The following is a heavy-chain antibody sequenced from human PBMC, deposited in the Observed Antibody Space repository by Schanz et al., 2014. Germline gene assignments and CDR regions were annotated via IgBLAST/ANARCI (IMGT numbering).Heavy chain of an antibody. J-gene: IGHJ4*02. V-gene: IGHV3-30*18. CDR2: ISYDGNNE. CDR3: AKDTGYCHGAACCWFEY. D-gene: IGHD2-15*01. CDR1: GFSFSTYW. Sequence: VQLVESGGGLVQPGGSVRLSCGASGFSFSTYWMAWVRQAPGKGLEWVAVISYDGNNEDYADSVKGRFSISRDNSQNTLYLQMDSLTPEDTAVYCCAKDTGYCHGAACCWFEYWGQGILVTVSS.